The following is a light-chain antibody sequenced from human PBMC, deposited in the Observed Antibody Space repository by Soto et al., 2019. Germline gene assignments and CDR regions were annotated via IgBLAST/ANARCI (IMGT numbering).Light chain of an antibody. Sequence: EIVLTQSPATLSLSPGERATLSCRTSQSVSSHLAWYQQKPGQAPRLLIYDASNRATGIPARFSGSGSGTDFTLTITGLEPEDFAVYYCQQRSDWPSTFGGGTKVEI. V-gene: IGKV3-11*01. CDR2: DAS. J-gene: IGKJ4*01. CDR1: QSVSSH. CDR3: QQRSDWPST.